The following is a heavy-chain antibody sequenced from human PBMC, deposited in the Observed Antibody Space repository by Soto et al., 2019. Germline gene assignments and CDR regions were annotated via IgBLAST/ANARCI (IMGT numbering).Heavy chain of an antibody. Sequence: ASVKVSCKASGYTFTSYGISWVRQAPGQGLEWMGWISAYNGNTNYAQKLQGRVTMTTDTSTSTAYMELRSLRSDDTAVYYCARDNWSTPNSLAGTGRWFDPWGQGTLVTVSS. D-gene: IGHD6-19*01. J-gene: IGHJ5*02. CDR3: ARDNWSTPNSLAGTGRWFDP. CDR2: ISAYNGNT. CDR1: GYTFTSYG. V-gene: IGHV1-18*01.